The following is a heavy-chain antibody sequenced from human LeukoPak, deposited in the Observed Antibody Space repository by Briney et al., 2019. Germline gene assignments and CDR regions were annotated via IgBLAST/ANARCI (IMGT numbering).Heavy chain of an antibody. Sequence: ASVKVSCKASGYTFTGYYMHWVRQAPGQGLEWMGWISAYNGNTNYAQKLQGRVTMTTDTSTSTAYMELRSLRPDDTAVYYCARDHGYYGSGSYLDNWFDPWGQGTLVTVSS. D-gene: IGHD3-10*01. CDR3: ARDHGYYGSGSYLDNWFDP. CDR2: ISAYNGNT. CDR1: GYTFTGYY. V-gene: IGHV1-18*04. J-gene: IGHJ5*02.